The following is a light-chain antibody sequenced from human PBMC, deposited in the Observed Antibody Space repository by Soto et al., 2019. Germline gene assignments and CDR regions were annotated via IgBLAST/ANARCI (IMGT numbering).Light chain of an antibody. V-gene: IGLV6-57*02. Sequence: NFVLSQPHSVSDSPGKTVTISCTGNSGDIATNYVQWYQQRPGSVPTIVIYENDQRPSGVPDRFSGSFDSSLASLTISGLKIEDEADYYCQSYDSDTLSVVFGGGTKLTVL. J-gene: IGLJ2*01. CDR1: SGDIATNY. CDR2: END. CDR3: QSYDSDTLSVV.